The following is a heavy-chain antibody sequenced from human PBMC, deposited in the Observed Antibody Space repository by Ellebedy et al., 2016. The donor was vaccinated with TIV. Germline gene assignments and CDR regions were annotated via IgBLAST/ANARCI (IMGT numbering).Heavy chain of an antibody. J-gene: IGHJ4*02. CDR3: ARDRPATVVAGALEY. Sequence: GESLKISCAASGFPFDSYVMNWVRQAPGKGLEWVALISYDGSNKYFADAVKGRFAISRDNSENTLYLQVNSLTTEDTAVYYCARDRPATVVAGALEYWGQGTLVTVSS. D-gene: IGHD3-22*01. V-gene: IGHV3-30*09. CDR1: GFPFDSYV. CDR2: ISYDGSNK.